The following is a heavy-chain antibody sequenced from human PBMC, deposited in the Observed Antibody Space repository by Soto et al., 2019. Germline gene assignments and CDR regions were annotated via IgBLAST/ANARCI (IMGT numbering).Heavy chain of an antibody. Sequence: SETLSLTCAVPGGSFNGSYWTWIRQPPGTGLEWIGEINHSGSTNYNPSLKCRVTISVDTSKNQFSLKLTSVTAADTAVYYCARDKITGLFDYWGQGTLVTVS. CDR1: GGSFNGSY. D-gene: IGHD2-8*02. J-gene: IGHJ4*02. CDR2: INHSGST. V-gene: IGHV4-34*01. CDR3: ARDKITGLFDY.